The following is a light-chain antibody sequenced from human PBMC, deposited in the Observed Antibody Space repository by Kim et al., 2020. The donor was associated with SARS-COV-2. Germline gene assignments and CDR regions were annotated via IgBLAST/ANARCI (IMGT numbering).Light chain of an antibody. V-gene: IGLV6-57*02. CDR3: QSYDSSFWV. CDR1: SGSITSNY. J-gene: IGLJ3*02. Sequence: GKTLPTCCTGSSGSITSNYVQWYQQRPGSAPTTVIYEDNQRPSGVPDLFSGSIDSSSNSASLTISGLKTEDEADYYCQSYDSSFWVFGGGTQLTVL. CDR2: EDN.